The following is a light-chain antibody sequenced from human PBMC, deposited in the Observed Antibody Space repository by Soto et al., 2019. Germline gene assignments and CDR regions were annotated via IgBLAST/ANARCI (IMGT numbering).Light chain of an antibody. Sequence: EIVLTQSPGTLSLSPGERATLSCRASQSVRSSHLAWYQQKPGQAPRLLIYGASSRATGIPDRFSGSGSGTDFTLTISRLEPEEFAVYHCQQYSSSPLTFGGGTKVDIK. CDR3: QQYSSSPLT. V-gene: IGKV3-20*01. CDR1: QSVRSSH. CDR2: GAS. J-gene: IGKJ4*01.